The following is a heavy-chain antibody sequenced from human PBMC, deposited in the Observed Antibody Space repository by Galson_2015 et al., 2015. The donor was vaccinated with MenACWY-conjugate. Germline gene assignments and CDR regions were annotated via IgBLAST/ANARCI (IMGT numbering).Heavy chain of an antibody. D-gene: IGHD3-22*01. CDR3: AKGANYYDSSGKRYDAFDI. Sequence: TFSKCAMSWVRQASGKGLEWVSGISASGGDIDYADSVKGRLTISRDNSKNTVYLQMNSLRAEDTAVYHCAKGANYYDSSGKRYDAFDIWGQGTMVTVSS. CDR2: ISASGGDI. V-gene: IGHV3-23*01. J-gene: IGHJ3*02. CDR1: TFSKCA.